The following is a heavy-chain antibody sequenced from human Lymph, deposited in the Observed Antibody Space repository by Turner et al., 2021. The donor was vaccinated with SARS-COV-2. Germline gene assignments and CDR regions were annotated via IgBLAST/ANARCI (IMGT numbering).Heavy chain of an antibody. CDR2: IYSGGST. Sequence: EVQLVETGGGLIQPGGSLRLSCAASGFNVSGNYMSWVRQAPGKGLEWVSVIYSGGSTFYADSVRGRFTISRDNSKNTLYLQMNSLRAEDTAVYYCARDNPHDAFDIWGQGTMVTVSS. CDR1: GFNVSGNY. J-gene: IGHJ3*02. V-gene: IGHV3-53*02. CDR3: ARDNPHDAFDI.